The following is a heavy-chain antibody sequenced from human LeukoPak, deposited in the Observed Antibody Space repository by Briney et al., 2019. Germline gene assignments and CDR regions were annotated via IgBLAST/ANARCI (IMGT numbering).Heavy chain of an antibody. CDR1: GFTFSSYG. CDR2: IRYDGSNK. J-gene: IGHJ4*02. V-gene: IGHV3-30*02. Sequence: GGSVRLSCAASGFTFSSYGMHWVRQAPGKGLEWVAFIRYDGSNKYYADSVKGRFTISRDNSKNTLYLQMNSLRAEDTAVYYCARGKGIVGAHFDYWGQGTLVTVSS. CDR3: ARGKGIVGAHFDY. D-gene: IGHD1-26*01.